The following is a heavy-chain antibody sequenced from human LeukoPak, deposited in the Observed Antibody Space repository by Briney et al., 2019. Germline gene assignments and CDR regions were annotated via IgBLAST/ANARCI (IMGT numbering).Heavy chain of an antibody. J-gene: IGHJ4*02. CDR2: LSGSGGRI. CDR1: GFTFTDAW. CDR3: ARHDVVVTAAPDF. D-gene: IGHD2-21*02. Sequence: GGSLRLSCAASGFTFTDAWMSWVRQAPGKGLEWVSALSGSGGRIYYADSVKGRFTISRDNSKNTLYLQMNSLRAEDTAIYYCARHDVVVTAAPDFWGQGTLVTVSS. V-gene: IGHV3-23*01.